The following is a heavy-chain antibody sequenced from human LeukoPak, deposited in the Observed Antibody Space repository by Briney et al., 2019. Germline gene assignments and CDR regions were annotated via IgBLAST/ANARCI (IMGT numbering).Heavy chain of an antibody. CDR3: VKGYCGSDCYFDY. V-gene: IGHV3-64D*06. D-gene: IGHD2-21*02. Sequence: WGALRLSCSASGFTFSSYAMHWVRQAPGKGLEYVSAISSNGGSTYYADSVKGRFTISRDNSKNTLYLQMSSLRAEDTAVYYCVKGYCGSDCYFDYWGQGTLVTVSS. CDR2: ISSNGGST. J-gene: IGHJ4*02. CDR1: GFTFSSYA.